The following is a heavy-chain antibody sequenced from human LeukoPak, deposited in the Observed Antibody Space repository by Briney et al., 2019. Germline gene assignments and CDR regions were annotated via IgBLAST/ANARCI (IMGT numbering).Heavy chain of an antibody. CDR1: GYTFTSYG. D-gene: IGHD3-3*01. CDR3: ARVGWYYDFWSGHYYYYYYMDV. CDR2: ISAYNGNT. V-gene: IGHV1-18*01. J-gene: IGHJ6*03. Sequence: GASVKVSCKASGYTFTSYGISWVRQAPGQGLEWMGWISAYNGNTNYAQKLQGRVTMTTDTSTSTAYMELRSLRSDDTAVYYCARVGWYYDFWSGHYYYYYYMDVWGKGITVTVSS.